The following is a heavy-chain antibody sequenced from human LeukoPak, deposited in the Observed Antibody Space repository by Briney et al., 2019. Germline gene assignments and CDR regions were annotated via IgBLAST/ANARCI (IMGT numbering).Heavy chain of an antibody. J-gene: IGHJ6*02. CDR3: ARGSSYYGMDV. CDR2: ISSSGSTI. Sequence: PGGSLRLSCAASGFTLSSYDMNWVRQAPGKGLEWVSYISSSGSTIYYADSVKGRFTMSRDNAKNSLHLQMNSLRAEDTAVYYCARGSSYYGMDVWGQGTTVTVSS. CDR1: GFTLSSYD. D-gene: IGHD2-2*01. V-gene: IGHV3-48*03.